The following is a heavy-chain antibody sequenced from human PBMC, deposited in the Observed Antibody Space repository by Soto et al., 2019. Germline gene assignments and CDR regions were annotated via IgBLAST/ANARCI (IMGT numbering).Heavy chain of an antibody. CDR2: IHPGDFDA. D-gene: IGHD6-6*01. J-gene: IGHJ3*02. CDR1: GYSFSNYL. V-gene: IGHV5-51*01. Sequence: GESLKISFQGSGYSFSNYLICWVRQMPVKVLEWMGMIHPGDFDARYSPSFQGHFNISADKSIDTTYLQCSSLTAADSAMYYCARQPFDSRSLVRHAFDILGQRTMLTVSS. CDR3: ARQPFDSRSLVRHAFDI.